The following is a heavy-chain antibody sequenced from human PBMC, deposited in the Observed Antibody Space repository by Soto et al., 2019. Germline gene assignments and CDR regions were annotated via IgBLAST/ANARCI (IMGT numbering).Heavy chain of an antibody. CDR2: IYISKNT. Sequence: PSETLSLTCTVSGGSISSSTYYWGWMRQPPGKGLEWIAYIYISKNTYYNPSLKSRVTISLDTSKNQFSLKLTSVTAADTAVYYCARSVFPWGQGTLVTVSS. CDR1: GGSISSSTYY. CDR3: ARSVFP. V-gene: IGHV4-31*03. J-gene: IGHJ5*02.